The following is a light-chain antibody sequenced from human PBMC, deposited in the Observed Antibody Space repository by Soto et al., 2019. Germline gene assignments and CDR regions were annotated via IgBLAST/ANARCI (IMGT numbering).Light chain of an antibody. CDR1: QSVSNNY. V-gene: IGKV3-20*01. CDR3: QQNGSSGT. Sequence: EIVLTQSPGTLSLSPGERATLSCRASQSVSNNYLAWYQQKPGQAPRLLIYGASNRATGIPDRFSGSGSGTDVTLTISRLEPEDFAADYCQQNGSSGTCGQGTKVEIK. J-gene: IGKJ1*01. CDR2: GAS.